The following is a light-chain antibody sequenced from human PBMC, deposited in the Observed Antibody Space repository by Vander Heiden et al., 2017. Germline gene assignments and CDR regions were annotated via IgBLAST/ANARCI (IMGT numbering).Light chain of an antibody. CDR1: QSLVYSDGNTY. J-gene: IGKJ4*01. CDR2: KVS. V-gene: IGKV2-30*01. Sequence: DAVMTQSPLSLPVTLGQPASISCRSSQSLVYSDGNTYLKWCQQRPGQSPRRLIYKVSNRDSGVPDRCSGSGSGTDGTLKISRVEAEDVGVYYCMQGTHWPPDTFGGGTKVEIK. CDR3: MQGTHWPPDT.